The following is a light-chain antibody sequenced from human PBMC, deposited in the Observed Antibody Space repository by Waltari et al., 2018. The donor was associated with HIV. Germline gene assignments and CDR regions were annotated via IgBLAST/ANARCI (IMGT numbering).Light chain of an antibody. Sequence: QSALTQPASVSGSPGQSITISCTGTSSDVGGYNYVSWYQPHPGKAPKLMIFEVSNRPSGFSNRFSGSKSVNTASLTISGLQAEDEADYYCSSYTTRSTPDPNWVFGGGTKLTVL. CDR1: SSDVGGYNY. CDR2: EVS. V-gene: IGLV2-14*01. CDR3: SSYTTRSTPDPNWV. J-gene: IGLJ3*02.